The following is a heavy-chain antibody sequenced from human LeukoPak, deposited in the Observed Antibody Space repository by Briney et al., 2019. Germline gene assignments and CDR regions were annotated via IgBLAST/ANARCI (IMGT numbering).Heavy chain of an antibody. D-gene: IGHD4-17*01. Sequence: ASVKVSCKASGGTFSSYAISWVRQAPGQGLEWMGGIIPIFDTANYAQKFQGRVTITADESTSTAYMELSSLRSEDTAVYYCARDLSSDYGDYAGYWGQGTLATVSS. CDR2: IIPIFDTA. J-gene: IGHJ4*02. V-gene: IGHV1-69*13. CDR1: GGTFSSYA. CDR3: ARDLSSDYGDYAGY.